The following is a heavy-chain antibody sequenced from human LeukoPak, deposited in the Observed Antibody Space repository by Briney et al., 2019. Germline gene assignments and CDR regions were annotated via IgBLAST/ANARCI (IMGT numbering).Heavy chain of an antibody. V-gene: IGHV1-18*01. J-gene: IGHJ4*02. CDR1: GYTFTSYG. CDR3: ARDLLTGNTGDY. CDR2: ISGYNGNT. Sequence: ASVKVSCKASGYTFTSYGFNWVRQPPGQGLEWLGWISGYNGNTEYAQKVQGRVTMTTDTSTNTAYKELRSLGSDDTAVYYCARDLLTGNTGDYWGQGTLITVSA. D-gene: IGHD1-7*01.